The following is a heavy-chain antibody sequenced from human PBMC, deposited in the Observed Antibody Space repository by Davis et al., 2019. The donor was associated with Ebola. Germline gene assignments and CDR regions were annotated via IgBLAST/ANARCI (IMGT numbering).Heavy chain of an antibody. CDR1: GYNFASYW. CDR2: IDPSDSTT. D-gene: IGHD1-26*01. J-gene: IGHJ6*03. V-gene: IGHV5-10-1*01. Sequence: PGGSLRLSCEASGYNFASYWINWVRQMPGKGLEWVGKIDPSDSTTTYNPSFQGHVTISTDQSISTAYLQWSSLKASDSAIYYCARGRSVELYSYYYMDVWGMGTTVTV. CDR3: ARGRSVELYSYYYMDV.